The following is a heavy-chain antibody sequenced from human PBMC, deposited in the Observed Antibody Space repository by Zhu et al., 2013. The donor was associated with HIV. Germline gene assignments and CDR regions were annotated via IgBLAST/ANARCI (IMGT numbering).Heavy chain of an antibody. D-gene: IGHD6-6*01. CDR2: MNPNSGNT. CDR1: GYTFTSYD. CDR3: ARGRGREARIAARTTYYFDY. Sequence: QVQLVQSGAEVKKPGASVKVSCKASGYTFTSYDINWVRQATGQGLEWMGWMNPNSGNTGYAQKFQGRVTMTRNTSISTAYMELSSLRSEDTAVYYCARGRGREARIAARTTYYFDYWGRGNPGHRLL. V-gene: IGHV1-8*01. J-gene: IGHJ4*02.